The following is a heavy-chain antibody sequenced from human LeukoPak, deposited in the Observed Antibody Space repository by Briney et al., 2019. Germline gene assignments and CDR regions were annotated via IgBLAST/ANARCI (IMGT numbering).Heavy chain of an antibody. V-gene: IGHV1-18*01. CDR1: DYTFSSYG. CDR3: ARGPSHYFGAGSAPKDFDY. J-gene: IGHJ4*02. D-gene: IGHD3-10*01. Sequence: ASVKVSCKASDYTFSSYGIHWVRQAPGQGPDWMGWISVYNGNRDYALNFQVRLTMATDTSTNTAQMELRSLRSDDTAVYYCARGPSHYFGAGSAPKDFDYCGQGTLVIVSS. CDR2: ISVYNGNR.